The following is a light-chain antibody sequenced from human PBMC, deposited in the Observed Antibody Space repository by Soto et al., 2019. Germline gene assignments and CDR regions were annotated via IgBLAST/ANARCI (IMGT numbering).Light chain of an antibody. Sequence: DIQLTQSPSFLSAAVGDRVTITCRASQGISSYLAWYQQKPGKAPKLLIYAASTLQSGVPSRFSGSGSGTEFTLTISSLQPEDFATYFCQHLNGHLPITFGQGTRLETK. J-gene: IGKJ5*01. CDR3: QHLNGHLPIT. CDR2: AAS. CDR1: QGISSY. V-gene: IGKV1-9*01.